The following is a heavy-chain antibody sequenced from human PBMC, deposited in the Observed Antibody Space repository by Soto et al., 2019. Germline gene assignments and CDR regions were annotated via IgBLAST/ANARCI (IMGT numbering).Heavy chain of an antibody. CDR3: ARHPLDGAAYAMDV. D-gene: IGHD4-17*01. CDR1: GYSFTTYW. V-gene: IGHV5-51*01. CDR2: IYPGDSDT. Sequence: ESVTISCKGSGYSFTTYWIGWVRQIPGKGLEWMGIIYPGDSDTRYSPSFQGQVTISADKSITTAYLQWSSLKASDSAMYYCARHPLDGAAYAMDVWGQGTTVTVSS. J-gene: IGHJ6*02.